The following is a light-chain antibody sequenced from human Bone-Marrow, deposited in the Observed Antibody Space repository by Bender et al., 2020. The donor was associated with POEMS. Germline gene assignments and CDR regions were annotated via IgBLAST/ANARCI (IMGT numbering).Light chain of an antibody. CDR3: CSYTTSDTFV. CDR2: EVN. J-gene: IGLJ1*01. Sequence: QSALTQPPSASGSPGQSVTISCTGTSSDVGRYNYVSWYQQHPGKAPKLLIYEVNKRPSGVPDHFSGSISGNTASLTVSGLQAEDEADYFCCSYTTSDTFVFGTGTKVTVL. CDR1: SSDVGRYNY. V-gene: IGLV2-8*01.